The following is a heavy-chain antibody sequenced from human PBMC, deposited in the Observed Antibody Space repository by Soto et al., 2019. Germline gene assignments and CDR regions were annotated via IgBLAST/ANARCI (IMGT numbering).Heavy chain of an antibody. J-gene: IGHJ6*02. CDR3: ARYGGYCSGGSCYSSDYGMDV. D-gene: IGHD2-15*01. V-gene: IGHV1-69*05. Sequence: SVKVSCKASGGTFSSYAISWVRQAPGQGLEWMGGIIPIFGTANYAQKLQGRVTMTTDTSTSTAYMELRSLRSDDTAVYYCARYGGYCSGGSCYSSDYGMDVWGQGTTVTVSS. CDR1: GGTFSSYA. CDR2: IIPIFGTA.